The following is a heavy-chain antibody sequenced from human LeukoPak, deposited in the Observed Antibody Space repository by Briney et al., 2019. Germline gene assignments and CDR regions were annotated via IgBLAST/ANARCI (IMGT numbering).Heavy chain of an antibody. J-gene: IGHJ3*02. CDR1: GFTLSGFG. V-gene: IGHV3-48*01. D-gene: IGHD6-6*01. Sequence: GGSLRLSCAASGFTLSGFGMNWVRQAPGKGLEWVSYISSSTTIIYYADSVKGRFIISRDNAKNSLYLQMNSLRAEDTAVYYCARVMAAPHAFDIWGQGTMVTVSS. CDR3: ARVMAAPHAFDI. CDR2: ISSSTTII.